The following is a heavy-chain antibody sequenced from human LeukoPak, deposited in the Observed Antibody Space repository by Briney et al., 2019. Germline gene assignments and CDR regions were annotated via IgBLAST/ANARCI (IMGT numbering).Heavy chain of an antibody. CDR3: ARDPLSYRKGGSEYYYYMDV. J-gene: IGHJ6*03. D-gene: IGHD2/OR15-2a*01. CDR2: ISYDGSNK. CDR1: GFTFSSYA. V-gene: IGHV3-30*01. Sequence: GGSLRPSCAASGFTFSSYAMHWVRQAPGKGLEWVAVISYDGSNKYYADSVKGRFTISRDNSKNTLYLQMNSLRAEDTAVYYCARDPLSYRKGGSEYYYYMDVWGKGTTVTVSS.